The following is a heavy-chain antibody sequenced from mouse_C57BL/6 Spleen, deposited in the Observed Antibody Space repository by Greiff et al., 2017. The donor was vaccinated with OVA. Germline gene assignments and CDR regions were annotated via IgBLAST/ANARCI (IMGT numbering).Heavy chain of an antibody. D-gene: IGHD1-1*02. J-gene: IGHJ2*01. V-gene: IGHV14-4*01. CDR1: GFNIKDDY. CDR3: TTSGWLDY. CDR2: IDPENGDT. Sequence: EVQLQQSGAELVRPGASVKLSCTASGFNIKDDYMHWVKQRPEQGLEWIGWIDPENGDTEYASKFQGKATIPADTSSNTAYLQLSSLTSEDTAVYYCTTSGWLDYWGQGTTLTVSS.